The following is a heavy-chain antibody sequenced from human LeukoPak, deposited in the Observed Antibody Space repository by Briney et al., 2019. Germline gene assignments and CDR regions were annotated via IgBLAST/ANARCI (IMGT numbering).Heavy chain of an antibody. CDR1: GFTFSSYA. J-gene: IGHJ5*02. D-gene: IGHD1-26*01. V-gene: IGHV3-23*01. CDR2: ISNSGDST. Sequence: GGSLRLSCAGSGFTFSSYAMSWVRQAPGKGLEWVSGISNSGDSTYYAASVKGRFTISRDNAKNTLNLQMDSLRAEDTALYYCAKAVTGSYLKWFDPWGQGTLVTVSS. CDR3: AKAVTGSYLKWFDP.